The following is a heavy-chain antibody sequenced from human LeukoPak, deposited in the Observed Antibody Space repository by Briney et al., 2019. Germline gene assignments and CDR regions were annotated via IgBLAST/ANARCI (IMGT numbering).Heavy chain of an antibody. CDR2: ISTSSSTM. CDR1: GFTFSSYA. CDR3: ARDREKQQLPQFFYYYYMDV. V-gene: IGHV3-48*01. D-gene: IGHD6-13*01. Sequence: GGSLRLSCAASGFTFSSYAMSWVRQAPGKGLEWVSYISTSSSTMYYADSVKGRFTISGDNARNSLYLQMNSLRAEDTAVYYCARDREKQQLPQFFYYYYMDVWGKGTTVTVSS. J-gene: IGHJ6*03.